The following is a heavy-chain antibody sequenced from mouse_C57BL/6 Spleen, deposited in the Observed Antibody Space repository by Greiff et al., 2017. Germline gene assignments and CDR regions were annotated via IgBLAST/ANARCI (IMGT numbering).Heavy chain of an antibody. CDR1: GFTFSDYG. CDR3: ASSYGGRYFDV. D-gene: IGHD2-12*01. Sequence: EVKLVESGGGLVKPGGSLKISCAASGFTFSDYGMHWVRQAPEKGLEWVAYISSGSSTIYYADTVKGRFTISRDSAKNTLFLQMTSLRSEDTAMYYCASSYGGRYFDVWGTWTTVTVSS. V-gene: IGHV5-17*01. CDR2: ISSGSSTI. J-gene: IGHJ1*03.